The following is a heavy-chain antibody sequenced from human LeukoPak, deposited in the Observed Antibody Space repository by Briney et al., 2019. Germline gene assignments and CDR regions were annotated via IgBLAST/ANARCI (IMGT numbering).Heavy chain of an antibody. CDR1: GFTFSSYW. CDR3: ARANYDILTGPASWLFQPYYYYYMDV. D-gene: IGHD3-9*01. V-gene: IGHV3-30*03. Sequence: GGSLRLSCAASGFTFSSYWMSWVRQAPGKGLEWVAVISYDGSNKYYADSVKGRFTISRDNSKNTLYLQMNSLRAEDTAVYYCARANYDILTGPASWLFQPYYYYYMDVWGKGTTVTVSS. CDR2: ISYDGSNK. J-gene: IGHJ6*03.